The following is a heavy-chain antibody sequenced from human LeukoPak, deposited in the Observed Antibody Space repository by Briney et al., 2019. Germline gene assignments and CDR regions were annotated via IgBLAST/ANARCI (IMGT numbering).Heavy chain of an antibody. D-gene: IGHD6-19*01. Sequence: SEXXSLTCAVYGGSFSGYYWSWIRQPPGKGLEWIGEINHSGSTNYNPSLKSRVTISVDTSKNQFSLKLSSVTAADTALYYCARDGGWYRGGIELWGQGTLVTVSS. CDR3: ARDGGWYRGGIEL. CDR1: GGSFSGYY. J-gene: IGHJ4*02. V-gene: IGHV4-34*01. CDR2: INHSGST.